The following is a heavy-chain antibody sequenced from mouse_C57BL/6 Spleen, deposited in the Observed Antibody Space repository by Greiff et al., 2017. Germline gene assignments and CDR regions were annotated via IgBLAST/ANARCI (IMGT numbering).Heavy chain of an antibody. V-gene: IGHV1-84*01. Sequence: QVHVKQSGPELVKPGASVKISCKASGYTFTDYYINWVKQRPGQGLEWIGWIYPGSGNTKYNEKFKGKATLTVATSSSTAYMQLSSLNSEDSAVYFCARPSYCGSSFAYWGQGTLVTVSA. J-gene: IGHJ3*01. D-gene: IGHD1-1*01. CDR2: IYPGSGNT. CDR1: GYTFTDYY. CDR3: ARPSYCGSSFAY.